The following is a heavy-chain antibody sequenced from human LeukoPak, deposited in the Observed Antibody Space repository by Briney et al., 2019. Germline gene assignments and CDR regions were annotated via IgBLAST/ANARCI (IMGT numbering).Heavy chain of an antibody. D-gene: IGHD3-22*01. J-gene: IGHJ3*02. CDR2: INPNSGGT. CDR3: ARENVYDSSGYSHDAFDI. CDR1: GYTFTGYY. Sequence: SVKVSCKASGYTFTGYYMHWVRQAPGQGLEWMGWINPNSGGTNYAQKFQGRVTMTRDTSISTAYMELSRLRSDDTAVYYCARENVYDSSGYSHDAFDIWGQGTMVTVSS. V-gene: IGHV1-2*02.